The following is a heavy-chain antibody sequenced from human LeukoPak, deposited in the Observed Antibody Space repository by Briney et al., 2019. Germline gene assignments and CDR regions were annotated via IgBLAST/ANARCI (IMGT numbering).Heavy chain of an antibody. CDR2: ISGSGGGA. CDR3: AKRGVVIRVFLVGFHKEAYYFDS. J-gene: IGHJ4*02. D-gene: IGHD3-10*01. Sequence: GGSLRLSCAVSGITLSNYGMSWVRQAPGKGLEWVAGISGSGGGAQYADSVKGRFTLSSDNAKHRLYLHMNSLRAEDTAMYFCAKRGVVIRVFLVGFHKEAYYFDSWGQGVLVTVSS. V-gene: IGHV3-23*01. CDR1: GITLSNYG.